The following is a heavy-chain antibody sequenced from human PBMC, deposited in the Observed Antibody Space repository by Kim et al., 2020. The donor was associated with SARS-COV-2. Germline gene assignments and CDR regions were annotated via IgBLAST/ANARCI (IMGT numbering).Heavy chain of an antibody. J-gene: IGHJ4*02. D-gene: IGHD1-26*01. V-gene: IGHV4-39*07. CDR3: ACNVGSTPDYYFDY. Sequence: DNPSPKSRVTISGDTAKNQFSLNMRSVTAADTAVYYCACNVGSTPDYYFDYWGRGALVTVSS.